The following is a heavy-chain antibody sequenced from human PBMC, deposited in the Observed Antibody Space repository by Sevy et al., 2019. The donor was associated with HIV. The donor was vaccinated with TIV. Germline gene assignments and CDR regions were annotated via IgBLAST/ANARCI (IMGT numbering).Heavy chain of an antibody. J-gene: IGHJ4*02. CDR2: IWFDGSNK. V-gene: IGHV3-33*01. CDR1: GFTFNSYG. Sequence: GGSLRLSCATSGFTFNSYGMHWVRQAPGKGLEWVALIWFDGSNKYYADSVKGRFTVSGDFVKNTLHLQMNSLRAEDTAVYYCARDLEFYDYGDYGPAFTPDYWGQGTLVTVSS. D-gene: IGHD4-17*01. CDR3: ARDLEFYDYGDYGPAFTPDY.